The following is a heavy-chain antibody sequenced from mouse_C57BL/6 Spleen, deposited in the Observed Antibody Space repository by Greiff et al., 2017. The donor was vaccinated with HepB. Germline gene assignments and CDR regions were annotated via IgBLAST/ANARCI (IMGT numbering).Heavy chain of an antibody. V-gene: IGHV5-9-1*02. D-gene: IGHD2-3*01. CDR3: TRVALDGSDY. J-gene: IGHJ2*01. Sequence: DVHLVESGEGLVKPGGSLKLSCAASGFTFSSYAMSWVRQTPEKRLEWVAYISSGGDYIYYADTVKGRFTISRDNARNTLYLQMSSLKSEDTAMYYCTRVALDGSDYWGQGTTLTVSS. CDR1: GFTFSSYA. CDR2: ISSGGDYI.